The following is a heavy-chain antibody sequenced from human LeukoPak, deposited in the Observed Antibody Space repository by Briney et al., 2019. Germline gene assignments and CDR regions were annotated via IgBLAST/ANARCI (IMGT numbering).Heavy chain of an antibody. D-gene: IGHD4-17*01. Sequence: GGSLRLSCAVSGFTFSSYWMSRFRQAPGKGLEWVANINQDGSQKFSVDSVKGRFTISRDNAKNSLSLQMNSLRVEDTAVYYCARDWFDGDYDRFDYWGQGTLVTVSS. CDR3: ARDWFDGDYDRFDY. V-gene: IGHV3-7*03. J-gene: IGHJ4*02. CDR1: GFTFSSYW. CDR2: INQDGSQK.